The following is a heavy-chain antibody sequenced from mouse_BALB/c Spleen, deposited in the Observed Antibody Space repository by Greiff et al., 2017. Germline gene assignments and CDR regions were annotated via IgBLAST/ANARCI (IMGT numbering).Heavy chain of an antibody. CDR3: ARSRYYDYDDYYAMDD. CDR1: GYTFTSYW. V-gene: IGHV1S81*02. J-gene: IGHJ4*01. Sequence: QAQLQQPGAELVKPGASVKLSCKASGYTFTSYWMHWVKQRPGQGLEWIGEINPSNGRTNYNEKFKSKATLTVDKSSSTAYMQLSSLTSEDSAVYYCARSRYYDYDDYYAMDDWGQGTSVTVSS. CDR2: INPSNGRT. D-gene: IGHD2-4*01.